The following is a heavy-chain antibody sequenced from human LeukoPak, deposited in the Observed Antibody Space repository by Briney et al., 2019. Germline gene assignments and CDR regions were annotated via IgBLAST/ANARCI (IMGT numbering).Heavy chain of an antibody. Sequence: SETLSLTCTVSGGSISSYDWSWIRQPPGKGLEWIGYIYYSGSTNYNPSLKSRVTISVDTSKNQFSLKLSSVTAADTAVYYCARSYYYDNALDYWGQGTLVTVSS. V-gene: IGHV4-59*01. J-gene: IGHJ4*02. CDR3: ARSYYYDNALDY. CDR1: GGSISSYD. D-gene: IGHD3-22*01. CDR2: IYYSGST.